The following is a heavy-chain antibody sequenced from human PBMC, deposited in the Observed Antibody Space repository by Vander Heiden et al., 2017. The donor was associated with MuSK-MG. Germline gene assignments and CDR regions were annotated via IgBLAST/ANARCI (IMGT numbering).Heavy chain of an antibody. CDR3: AKNSGWFNS. J-gene: IGHJ5*01. V-gene: IGHV3-23*01. CDR1: GFNFRGTD. D-gene: IGHD6-19*01. CDR2: ISGDGADT. Sequence: EVQLLDSGGGLVPPGGSLRSSCAASGFNFRGTDMTWVRQAPGRGLEWVSFISGDGADTHYADSVKGRFTISRDNSKNTFYLQMNSLRADDTAVYYCAKNSGWFNSWGQGTLVTVSS.